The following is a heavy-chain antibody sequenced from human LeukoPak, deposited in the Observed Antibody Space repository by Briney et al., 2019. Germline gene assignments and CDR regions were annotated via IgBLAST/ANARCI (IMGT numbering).Heavy chain of an antibody. CDR2: ISASGSSI. V-gene: IGHV3-11*04. CDR3: ARTSSALLDY. D-gene: IGHD3-16*01. Sequence: GGSLRLSCAASGFTFSEYYMRWLRQAPGKGLEWISYISASGSSIQYADSVKGRFTISRDNAKNSLLLQMNSLRAEDTAVYYCARTSSALLDYWGQGTLVTVSS. CDR1: GFTFSEYY. J-gene: IGHJ4*02.